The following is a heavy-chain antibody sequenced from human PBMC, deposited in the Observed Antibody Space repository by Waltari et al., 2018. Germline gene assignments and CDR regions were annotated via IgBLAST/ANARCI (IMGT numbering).Heavy chain of an antibody. CDR3: ARGYGAYCGEDCSDPFDI. Sequence: QVQLQESGPGLVEPSETLSLTCTVSGDSIRGPYWCWLRQPPGTGLEWIGYIFNSATTNYNPSLKSRVTISADMSKNQLALRLTSMTAADTAVYYCARGYGAYCGEDCSDPFDIWGRGTMVTVSS. D-gene: IGHD2-21*01. CDR2: IFNSATT. V-gene: IGHV4-59*11. CDR1: GDSIRGPY. J-gene: IGHJ3*02.